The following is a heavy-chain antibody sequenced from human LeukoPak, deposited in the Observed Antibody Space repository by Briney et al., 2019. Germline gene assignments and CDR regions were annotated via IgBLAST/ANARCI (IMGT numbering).Heavy chain of an antibody. V-gene: IGHV1-18*01. CDR2: LSAYNGNT. D-gene: IGHD3-22*01. CDR3: ARVLYCDSSGYYRMDV. J-gene: IGHJ6*04. Sequence: ASVKVSCKASGYTSTNYGIKYGISWVRQAPGQGLEWMGWLSAYNGNTNYAQKLQGRVTMTTDTSTSTASMELRSLTSDDTAVYYCARVLYCDSSGYYRMDVWGKGTTVTVSS. CDR1: GYTSTNYGIKYG.